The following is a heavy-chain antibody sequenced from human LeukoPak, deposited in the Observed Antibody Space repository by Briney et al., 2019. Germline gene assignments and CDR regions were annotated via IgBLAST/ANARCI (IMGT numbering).Heavy chain of an antibody. CDR2: IKQEGSDK. CDR1: GLTFSSYL. D-gene: IGHD2-2*01. V-gene: IGHV3-7*01. CDR3: AREYCSSNSCFFNY. Sequence: GGSLRLSCAASGLTFSSYLKNWVRQAPGKGLEGVVNIKQEGSDKYYVDSVKGRFTISRDNAKNSLFLQMNNVRTEDTAMYYCAREYCSSNSCFFNYWGQGSLVTVSA. J-gene: IGHJ4*02.